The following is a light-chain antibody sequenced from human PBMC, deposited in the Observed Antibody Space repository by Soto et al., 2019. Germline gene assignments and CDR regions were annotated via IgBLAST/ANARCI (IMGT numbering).Light chain of an antibody. Sequence: QSALTQPASVSGSPGQSITISCTGTSSDVGSYNLVSWFQQYPGKVPKLLIYEVTKRPSGTSNRFSGSKSGNTASLTISGLQAEGEADYYCSSHAGGTTFVFGTGTKVTVL. CDR3: SSHAGGTTFV. CDR2: EVT. V-gene: IGLV2-23*02. CDR1: SSDVGSYNL. J-gene: IGLJ1*01.